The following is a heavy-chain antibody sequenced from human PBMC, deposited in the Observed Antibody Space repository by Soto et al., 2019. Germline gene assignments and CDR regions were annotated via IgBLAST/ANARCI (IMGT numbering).Heavy chain of an antibody. D-gene: IGHD6-13*01. CDR2: ISSSSSTI. CDR1: GFTFSSYS. J-gene: IGHJ5*02. CDR3: ARHPERIAEIGWFDP. Sequence: EVQLVESGGGLVQPGGSLRLSCAASGFTFSSYSMNWVRQAPGKGLEWVSYISSSSSTIYYADSVKGRFTISRDNGKNSLSLQMNSLRAEDTAVYYCARHPERIAEIGWFDPWGQGTLVTVSS. V-gene: IGHV3-48*01.